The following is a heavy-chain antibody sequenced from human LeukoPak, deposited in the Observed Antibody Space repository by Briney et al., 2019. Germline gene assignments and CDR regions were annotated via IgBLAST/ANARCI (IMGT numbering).Heavy chain of an antibody. CDR2: ISWDGGST. D-gene: IGHD2-2*02. V-gene: IGHV3-43*01. Sequence: PGGSLRLSCAASGFTFDDYTMHWVRQAPGKGLEWVSLISWDGGSTYYADSVKGRFTISRDNAKNSLYLQMNSLRAEDTAVYYCARDGRIKYCSSTSCYTLWGQGTLVTVSS. J-gene: IGHJ4*02. CDR1: GFTFDDYT. CDR3: ARDGRIKYCSSTSCYTL.